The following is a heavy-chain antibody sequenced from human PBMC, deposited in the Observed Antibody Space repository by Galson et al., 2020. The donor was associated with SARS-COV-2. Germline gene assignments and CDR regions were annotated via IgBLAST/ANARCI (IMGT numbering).Heavy chain of an antibody. Sequence: ASVKVSCKVSGYTLTELSMHWVRQAPGKGLEWMGGFDPEDGETIYAQKFQGRVTMTEETSTDTAYMELSSLRSEDTAGYYCATAYSYNWNYYYFDYWGQRTLVTVSS. V-gene: IGHV1-24*01. CDR1: GYTLTELS. D-gene: IGHD1-7*01. CDR3: ATAYSYNWNYYYFDY. CDR2: FDPEDGET. J-gene: IGHJ4*02.